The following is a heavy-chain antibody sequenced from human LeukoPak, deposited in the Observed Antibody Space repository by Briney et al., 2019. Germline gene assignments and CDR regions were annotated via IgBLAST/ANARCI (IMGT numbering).Heavy chain of an antibody. CDR2: IDSDGSST. D-gene: IGHD2-21*02. Sequence: GGSLRLSCAASGFTFSSYWMHWVRHTPGKGLVWVSRIDSDGSSTRYADSVKGRFTISRDNAKNTLYLQMNSVRVEDTGVYYCLRDRVAVTAADSFDYWGKGTLVTVSS. CDR1: GFTFSSYW. J-gene: IGHJ4*02. CDR3: LRDRVAVTAADSFDY. V-gene: IGHV3-74*01.